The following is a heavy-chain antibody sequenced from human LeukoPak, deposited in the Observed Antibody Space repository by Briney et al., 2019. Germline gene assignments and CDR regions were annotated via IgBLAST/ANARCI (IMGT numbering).Heavy chain of an antibody. CDR1: GFTFSSYW. J-gene: IGHJ4*02. CDR3: ARAEMQVGSCTSTNCLFDH. Sequence: GGSLRLSCAASGFTFSSYWMHSVRQAPGKGLLWVSHIKTDGSDTTYADSVKGRFTISRDNARNTLFLQMNSLTVEDTAVYYCARAEMQVGSCTSTNCLFDHWGQGTLVTVSS. D-gene: IGHD2-2*01. CDR2: IKTDGSDT. V-gene: IGHV3-74*01.